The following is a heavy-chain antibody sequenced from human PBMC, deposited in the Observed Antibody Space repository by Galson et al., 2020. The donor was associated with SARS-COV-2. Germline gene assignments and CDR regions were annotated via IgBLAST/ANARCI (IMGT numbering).Heavy chain of an antibody. V-gene: IGHV1-3*04. D-gene: IGHD3-10*01. CDR1: GYSFTRYT. J-gene: IGHJ4*02. Sequence: ASVKVSCKPSGYSFTRYTIQWVRQAPGQRLEWIGWINTDNGNTKYSQKFQGRVTITTDTSASTAYMELSSLRSEDTAVYYCARDQVVRGVAVFDYWGQGTLVTVSS. CDR3: ARDQVVRGVAVFDY. CDR2: INTDNGNT.